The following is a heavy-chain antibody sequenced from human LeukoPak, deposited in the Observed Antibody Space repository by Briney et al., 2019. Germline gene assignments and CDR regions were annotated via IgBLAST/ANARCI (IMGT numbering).Heavy chain of an antibody. Sequence: AGGSLRLSCAASGFTFSSYWMHWVRQAPAKGLVWVSRINSDGSSTSYADSVEGRFTISRDNAKNTLYLEMNSLRAEDTAVYYCARGGDISYYFDYWGQGTLVTVSS. J-gene: IGHJ4*02. CDR2: INSDGSST. D-gene: IGHD5-12*01. CDR3: ARGGDISYYFDY. CDR1: GFTFSSYW. V-gene: IGHV3-74*01.